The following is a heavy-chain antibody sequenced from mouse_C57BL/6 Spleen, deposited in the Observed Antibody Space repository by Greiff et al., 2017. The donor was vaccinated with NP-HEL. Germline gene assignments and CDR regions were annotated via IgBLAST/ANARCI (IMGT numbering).Heavy chain of an antibody. J-gene: IGHJ4*01. V-gene: IGHV1-81*01. CDR1: GYTFTSYG. CDR3: AREGDYSIYAMDY. D-gene: IGHD2-5*01. Sequence: QVQLQQSGAELARPGASVKLSCKASGYTFTSYGISWVKQRTGQGLEWIGEIYPRSGNSYYNEKFKGKATLTADKSSSTAYMELRSLTSEDSAVYFCAREGDYSIYAMDYWGQGTSVTVSS. CDR2: IYPRSGNS.